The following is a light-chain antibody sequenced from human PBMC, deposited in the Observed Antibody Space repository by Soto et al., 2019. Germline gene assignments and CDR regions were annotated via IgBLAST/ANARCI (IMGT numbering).Light chain of an antibody. J-gene: IGLJ2*01. CDR1: SSDVGGYNF. CDR2: EVI. CDR3: SSYSGSDNFVV. V-gene: IGLV2-8*01. Sequence: QSALTQPPSASGSPGQSVTISCAGTSSDVGGYNFVSWYQQHPGKVPKLMIYEVIKRPSGVPDRFSGSKSGNTASLTVSGLHAEDEADYLCSSYSGSDNFVVFGGGTKLTVL.